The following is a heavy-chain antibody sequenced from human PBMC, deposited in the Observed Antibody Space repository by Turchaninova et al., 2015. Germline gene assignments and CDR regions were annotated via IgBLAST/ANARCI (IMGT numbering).Heavy chain of an antibody. CDR1: GGSISGTTCH. CDR2: VYYSGRT. J-gene: IGHJ4*02. V-gene: IGHV4-39*01. CDR3: ASLTTVTFDF. Sequence: QLQLQESGPGLVTPSETLSLTCTVSGGSISGTTCHWGWPRQPPGKGLEWIGIVYYSGRTDYNPSLKSRVIISKDTSKNQFSLKLSSVTASDTAVYYCASLTTVTFDFWGQGTLVTVSS. D-gene: IGHD4-17*01.